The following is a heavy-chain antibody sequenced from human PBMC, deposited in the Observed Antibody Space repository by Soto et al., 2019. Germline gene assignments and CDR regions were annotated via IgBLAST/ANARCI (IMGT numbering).Heavy chain of an antibody. Sequence: EVQLVQSGAEVKQPGESLEISCKGSGYSFTTYWIGWVRQMAGQGLEWMAIIYPGDSDTRYSPSFQGQVTISADKSISTAYLRWSSLKASDTAMYYCARPDSSGWWQHWGRGTLVTVSS. CDR1: GYSFTTYW. J-gene: IGHJ1*01. CDR2: IYPGDSDT. D-gene: IGHD6-19*01. V-gene: IGHV5-51*01. CDR3: ARPDSSGWWQH.